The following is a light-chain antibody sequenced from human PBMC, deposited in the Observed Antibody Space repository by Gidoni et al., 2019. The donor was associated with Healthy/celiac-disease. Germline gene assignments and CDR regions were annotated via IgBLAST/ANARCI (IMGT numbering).Light chain of an antibody. CDR1: QGISSY. V-gene: IGKV1-9*01. CDR2: AAS. J-gene: IGKJ3*01. CDR3: QQLNSYLPLFT. Sequence: DIQLTQSPSFLSASVGDRVTITCRASQGISSYLAWYQQKPGKAPKLLIYAASTLQSGVPSRFSGSGSGTEFTLTISSLQPEDFATYYCQQLNSYLPLFTFGPGTKVDIK.